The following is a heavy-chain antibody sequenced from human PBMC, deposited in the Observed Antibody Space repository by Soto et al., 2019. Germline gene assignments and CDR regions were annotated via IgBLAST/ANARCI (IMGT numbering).Heavy chain of an antibody. CDR2: ISDSGGST. Sequence: EVQLLESGGGLVQPGGSLRLSCAASRFTFSNYAMSWVRQAPGKGLEWVSVISDSGGSTYYADSVKGRFTISRDNSNNILYLQMNSLSAEDTAVYYCAKDSSGYYGVFDSWGQGTLVTVS. V-gene: IGHV3-23*01. J-gene: IGHJ4*02. D-gene: IGHD3-22*01. CDR1: RFTFSNYA. CDR3: AKDSSGYYGVFDS.